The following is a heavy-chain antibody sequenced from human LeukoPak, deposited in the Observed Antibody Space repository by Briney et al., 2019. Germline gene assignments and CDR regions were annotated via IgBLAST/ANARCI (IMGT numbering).Heavy chain of an antibody. CDR2: IYSGGST. J-gene: IGHJ4*02. Sequence: PGGSLRLSCAASGFTVSSNYMSWVRQAPGKGLEWVSVIYSGGSTYYADSVKGRFTISRDNSKNTLYLQMNSLRAEDTAVYYCARVWGPRPRLLSDRYYFDYWGQGTLVTVSS. CDR3: ARVWGPRPRLLSDRYYFDY. D-gene: IGHD7-27*01. V-gene: IGHV3-66*01. CDR1: GFTVSSNY.